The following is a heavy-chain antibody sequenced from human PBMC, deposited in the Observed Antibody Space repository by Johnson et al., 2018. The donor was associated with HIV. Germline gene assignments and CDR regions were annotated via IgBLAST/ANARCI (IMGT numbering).Heavy chain of an antibody. D-gene: IGHD1-1*01. Sequence: SLRLSCAASGFTFSSYGMHWVRQAPGKGLEWVAVISYDGSNKYFADSVKGRFTISRDNSKNTLYLQMSSLRAEDTAVYYCARGGIIHDAFDIWGQGTMVTVSS. CDR3: ARGGIIHDAFDI. CDR1: GFTFSSYG. V-gene: IGHV3-30*03. J-gene: IGHJ3*02. CDR2: ISYDGSNK.